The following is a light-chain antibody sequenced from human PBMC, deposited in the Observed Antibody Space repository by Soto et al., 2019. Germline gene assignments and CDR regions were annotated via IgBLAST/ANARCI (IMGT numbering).Light chain of an antibody. CDR2: AAS. CDR1: QGIGNW. CDR3: QQANRVPLT. V-gene: IGKV1-12*01. Sequence: DIQVTQSPSSVSASVGDRVTITCRASQGIGNWLAWYQQKTGKAPNLLIYAASSLQSGVPSRFSGSGSGTDCTLTISSLQPEDFATYYWQQANRVPLTFGGGTKVEMK. J-gene: IGKJ4*01.